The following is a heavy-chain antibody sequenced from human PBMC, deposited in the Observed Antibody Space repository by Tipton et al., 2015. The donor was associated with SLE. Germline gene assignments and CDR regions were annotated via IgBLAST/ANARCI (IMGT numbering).Heavy chain of an antibody. V-gene: IGHV4-38-2*02. CDR2: IYHSGST. CDR3: AREPYYYGSGNDI. D-gene: IGHD3-10*01. CDR1: GGSISSYY. Sequence: TLSLTCTVSGGSISSYYWGWIRQPPGKGLEWIGSIYHSGSTYYNPSLKSRVTISVDTSKNQFSLKLSSVTAADTAVYYCAREPYYYGSGNDIWGQGTMVTVSS. J-gene: IGHJ3*02.